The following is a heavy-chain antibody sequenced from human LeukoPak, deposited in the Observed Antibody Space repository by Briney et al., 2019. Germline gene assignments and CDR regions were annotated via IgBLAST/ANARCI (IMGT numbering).Heavy chain of an antibody. D-gene: IGHD3-22*01. J-gene: IGHJ4*02. Sequence: SETLSLTCTVSGGSISSGSYYWGWLRQPPGKGLEWFGGIYYSGSTYYNSSLKSRVTISVDTSKNQFSLKLSSVTAADTAVYYCARHYFDTSGQSYYFDYWGQGTLVTVSS. CDR2: IYYSGST. V-gene: IGHV4-39*01. CDR1: GGSISSGSYY. CDR3: ARHYFDTSGQSYYFDY.